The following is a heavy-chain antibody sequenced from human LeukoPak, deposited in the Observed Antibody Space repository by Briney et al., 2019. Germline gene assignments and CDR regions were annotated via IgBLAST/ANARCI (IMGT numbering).Heavy chain of an antibody. CDR2: ISSSGSTI. V-gene: IGHV3-11*04. Sequence: GGSLRLSCAASGFTFSDYYMSWIRQAPGKGLEWVPYISSSGSTIYYADCVKGRFTISRDNAKNSLYLQMNSLRAEDTAVYYCVRDDDSPDNGLDYGGRGPLVTVSS. J-gene: IGHJ4*02. D-gene: IGHD3-22*01. CDR1: GFTFSDYY. CDR3: VRDDDSPDNGLDY.